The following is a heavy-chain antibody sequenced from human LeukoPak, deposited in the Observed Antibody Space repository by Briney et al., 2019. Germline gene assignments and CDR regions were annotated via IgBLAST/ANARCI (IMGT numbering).Heavy chain of an antibody. Sequence: PSETLSLTCTVSGGSISRYYWSWIRQPPGKGLEWIGYISYSGGTNYNPSHKSRVTISVDTSKNQHSLKLSSVTAADTAVYYCAKNLDNGGWSAFDNWGKGT. D-gene: IGHD6-19*01. J-gene: IGHJ4*02. CDR1: GGSISRYY. CDR3: AKNLDNGGWSAFDN. CDR2: ISYSGGT. V-gene: IGHV4-59*01.